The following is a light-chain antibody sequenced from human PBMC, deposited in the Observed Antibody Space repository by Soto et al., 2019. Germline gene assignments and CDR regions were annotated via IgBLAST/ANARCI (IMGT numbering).Light chain of an antibody. Sequence: DIVLTQSPDSLAVSLGERATINCKSSQSVLFTSNNKNYLAWYQQIPGQPPKLLIYWASTRESGVPDRFSGSGSGTDITLTISNLQAEDVAVSSCQQYYTYPSFGQGTRLAIK. J-gene: IGKJ5*01. CDR3: QQYYTYPS. V-gene: IGKV4-1*01. CDR1: QSVLFTSNNKNY. CDR2: WAS.